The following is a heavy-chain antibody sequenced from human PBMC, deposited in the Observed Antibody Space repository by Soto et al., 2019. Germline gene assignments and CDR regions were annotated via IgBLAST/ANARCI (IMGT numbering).Heavy chain of an antibody. Sequence: ETLSLTCTVSGGSISSYYWSWIRQPPGKGLEWIGYIYYSGSTNYNPSLKSRVTISVDTSKNLFSLKLSSVTAADTGVYYCARDRSLDYWGQGTLVTVSS. CDR1: GGSISSYY. CDR3: ARDRSLDY. D-gene: IGHD6-13*01. CDR2: IYYSGST. V-gene: IGHV4-59*01. J-gene: IGHJ4*02.